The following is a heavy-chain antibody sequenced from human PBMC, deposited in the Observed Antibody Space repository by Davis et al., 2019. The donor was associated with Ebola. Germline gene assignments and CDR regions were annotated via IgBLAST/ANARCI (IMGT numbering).Heavy chain of an antibody. CDR2: VSPGDSDT. Sequence: PGGSLRLSCKGSGYSFTSYWISWVRQLPGTGLEWMGIVSPGDSDTRYRPSLQGQVTISADKSISTVYLQWNSLKASDTAMYYCASHPAYYYGMDVWGQGAMVTVSS. V-gene: IGHV5-51*01. CDR1: GYSFTSYW. CDR3: ASHPAYYYGMDV. J-gene: IGHJ6*02.